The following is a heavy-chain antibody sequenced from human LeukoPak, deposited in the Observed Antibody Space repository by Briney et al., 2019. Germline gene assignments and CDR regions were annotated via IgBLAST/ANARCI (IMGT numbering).Heavy chain of an antibody. V-gene: IGHV1-8*01. J-gene: IGHJ6*02. Sequence: ASVKVSCKASGYTFTSYDINWVRQATGQGLEWMGWMNPNSGNTGYAQKFQGRVTMTRNTSISTAYMELSSLRSEDTAVYYCARQLSSSWYSYYYGMDVWGQGTTVTDSS. CDR2: MNPNSGNT. D-gene: IGHD6-13*01. CDR3: ARQLSSSWYSYYYGMDV. CDR1: GYTFTSYD.